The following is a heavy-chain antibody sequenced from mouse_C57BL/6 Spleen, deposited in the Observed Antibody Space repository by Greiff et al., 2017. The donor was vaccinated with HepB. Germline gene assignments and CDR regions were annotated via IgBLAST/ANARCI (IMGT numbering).Heavy chain of an antibody. Sequence: QVQLQQSGAELVRPGASVKLSCKASGYTFTDYYINWVKQRPGQGLEWIARIYPGSGNTYYNEKFKGKATLTAEKSSSTAYMQLSSLTSEDSAVYFCARERGNYDAMDYWGQGTSVTVSS. D-gene: IGHD2-1*01. CDR1: GYTFTDYY. V-gene: IGHV1-76*01. CDR2: IYPGSGNT. J-gene: IGHJ4*01. CDR3: ARERGNYDAMDY.